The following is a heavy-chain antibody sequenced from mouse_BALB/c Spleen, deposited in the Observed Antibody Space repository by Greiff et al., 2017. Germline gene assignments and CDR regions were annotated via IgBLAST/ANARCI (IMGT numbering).Heavy chain of an antibody. CDR3: TRDRGGDGRDYFDY. J-gene: IGHJ2*01. V-gene: IGHV5-4*02. Sequence: EVQVVESGGGLVKPGGSLKLSCAASGFTFSDYYMYWVRQTPEKRLEWVATISSGGSYTYYPDSVKGRFTISRDNAKNTLYLQMSSLKSEDTAMYYCTRDRGGDGRDYFDYWGQGTTLTVSS. CDR1: GFTFSDYY. CDR2: ISSGGSYT.